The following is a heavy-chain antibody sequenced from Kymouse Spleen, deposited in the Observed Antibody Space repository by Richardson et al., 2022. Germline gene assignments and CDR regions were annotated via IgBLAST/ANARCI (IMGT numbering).Heavy chain of an antibody. CDR1: GFTFSSYG. V-gene: IGHV3-30*18. CDR3: AKEDTIFGVVTLYYYYYGMDV. J-gene: IGHJ6*02. D-gene: IGHD3-3*01. Sequence: QVQLVESGGGVVQPGRSLRLSCAASGFTFSSYGMHWVRQAPGKGLEWVAVISYDGSNKYYADSVKGRFTISRDNSKNTLYLQMNSLRAEDTAVYYCAKEDTIFGVVTLYYYYYGMDVWGQGTTVTVSS. CDR2: ISYDGSNK.